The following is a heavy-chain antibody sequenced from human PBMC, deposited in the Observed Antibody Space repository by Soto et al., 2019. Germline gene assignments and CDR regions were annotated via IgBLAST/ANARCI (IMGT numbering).Heavy chain of an antibody. CDR3: VRQGIVRLHGLVDF. CDR2: VYDNGDA. V-gene: IGHV4-59*08. J-gene: IGHJ6*01. CDR1: GGSIDGYN. D-gene: IGHD5-12*01. Sequence: QVQLQESGPGLVKPSETLSLTCTVSGGSIDGYNCAWIRQTPGKALEWVGYVYDNGDAGYNPSLKSRVTLSMDKSKGAFSLQLRSVTAADTAVYYCVRQGIVRLHGLVDFWGRGTTVTVSS.